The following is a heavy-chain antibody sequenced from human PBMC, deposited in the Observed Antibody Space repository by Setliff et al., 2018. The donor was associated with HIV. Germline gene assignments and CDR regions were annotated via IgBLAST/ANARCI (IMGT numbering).Heavy chain of an antibody. CDR2: IYYSGST. CDR3: ARDRSSGRGYYYYYYMDV. Sequence: PSETLSLTCTVSGDSISTYCWIWIRQPPGKGLEWIGYIYYSGSTNYNPSLKSRVTISVDTSKNQFSLKLSSVTAADTAVYYCARDRSSGRGYYYYYYMDVWGKGTTVTVSS. J-gene: IGHJ6*03. V-gene: IGHV4-59*01. D-gene: IGHD6-19*01. CDR1: GDSISTYC.